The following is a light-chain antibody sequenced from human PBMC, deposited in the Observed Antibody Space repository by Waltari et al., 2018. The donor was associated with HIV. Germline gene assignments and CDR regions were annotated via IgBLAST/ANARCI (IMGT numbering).Light chain of an antibody. CDR1: QDISNY. J-gene: IGKJ2*01. Sequence: DIQMTQSPSSLYASVGDRVPITCQASQDISNYLNWYQQKPGKAPKLLIYDASNLETGVPSRFSGSGSGTDFTFTISSLQPEDIATYYCQQYDNLPRTFGQGTKLEIK. CDR2: DAS. V-gene: IGKV1-33*01. CDR3: QQYDNLPRT.